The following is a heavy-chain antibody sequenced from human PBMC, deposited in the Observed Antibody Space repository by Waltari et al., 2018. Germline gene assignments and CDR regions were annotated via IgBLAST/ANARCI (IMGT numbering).Heavy chain of an antibody. CDR1: GFPFSSSW. CDR2: IKQDGSEK. V-gene: IGHV3-7*01. CDR3: TRGGSMVRGGSIY. D-gene: IGHD3-10*01. Sequence: EVQLGESGGGLVQPGGSLRLSWAASGFPFSSSWMNWVRQAPGKGLEWVATIKQDGSEKDYVDSVNGRFTISRDNAKNSLFLQMSSLRAEDTAVYYCTRGGSMVRGGSIYWGQGTLVTVSS. J-gene: IGHJ4*02.